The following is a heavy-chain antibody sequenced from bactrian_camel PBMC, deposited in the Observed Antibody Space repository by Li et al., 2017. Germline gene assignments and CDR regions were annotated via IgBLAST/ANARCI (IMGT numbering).Heavy chain of an antibody. V-gene: IGHV3S40*01. CDR1: GFTFSSYA. CDR2: INSGGVST. J-gene: IGHJ4*01. Sequence: VQLVESGGGLVRPGGSLRVSCEATGFTFSSYAMSWVRQTPGKGLEWVSVINSGGVSTYYAESVKGRFAISRDNNENTMYLQMDSLKSEDTALYYCATAPGLKYRGQ. CDR3: ATAPGLKY. D-gene: IGHD3*01.